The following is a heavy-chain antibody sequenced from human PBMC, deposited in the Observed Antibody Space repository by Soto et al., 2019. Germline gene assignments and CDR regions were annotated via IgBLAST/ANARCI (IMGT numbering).Heavy chain of an antibody. J-gene: IGHJ5*01. Sequence: QVQLQQWGAGLLKPSETLSLTCAVYGGSFSGHSWTWIRQSPGKGLEWIGDINHSGRVNYSQSLKSRVTISLDTSKNQFSLTLSAVTAADTAMYYCSTRAYDTNGYYRFDPWGQGTLVTVSS. V-gene: IGHV4-34*01. CDR3: STRAYDTNGYYRFDP. D-gene: IGHD3-22*01. CDR1: GGSFSGHS. CDR2: INHSGRV.